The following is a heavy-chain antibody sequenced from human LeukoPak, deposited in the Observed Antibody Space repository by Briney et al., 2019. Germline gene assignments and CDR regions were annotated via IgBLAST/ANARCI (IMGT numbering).Heavy chain of an antibody. D-gene: IGHD5-12*01. CDR2: INPSGGST. CDR1: GYTFTSYY. J-gene: IGHJ4*02. V-gene: IGHV1-46*01. Sequence: ASVKVSCKASGYTFTSYYMHWVRQAPGQGLEWMGIINPSGGSTSYAQKFQGRVTMTRDTSTSTVYMELSSLRSEDTAVYYCAREPTNTSGYYAYFDYWGQGTLVTVSS. CDR3: AREPTNTSGYYAYFDY.